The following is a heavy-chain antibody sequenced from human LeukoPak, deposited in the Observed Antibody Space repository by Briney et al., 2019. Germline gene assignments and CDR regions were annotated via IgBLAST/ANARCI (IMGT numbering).Heavy chain of an antibody. Sequence: GGSLRLSCVVSGFTFRSYSMNWVRQAPGKGLEWISYIDSRGTTTYYTESVRGRFTISRDNSKNTLYLQMNSLRAEDTAVYYCAKDTVPGPMITFGFDPWGQGTLVTVSS. CDR1: GFTFRSYS. CDR3: AKDTVPGPMITFGFDP. V-gene: IGHV3-48*01. D-gene: IGHD3-16*01. CDR2: IDSRGTTT. J-gene: IGHJ5*02.